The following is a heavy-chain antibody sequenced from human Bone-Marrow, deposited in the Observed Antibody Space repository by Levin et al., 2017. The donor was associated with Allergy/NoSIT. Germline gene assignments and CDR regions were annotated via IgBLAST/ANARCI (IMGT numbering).Heavy chain of an antibody. J-gene: IGHJ4*02. V-gene: IGHV3-23*01. Sequence: GGSLRLSCAASGFTFSSYAMNWVRQAPGKGLEWVSTIDGSGVNTFYADSVKGRFTISRDISRNTLYLQMNSLRAEDTAIYYCAKSGHWGYYFDYWGQGTLVTVSS. CDR3: AKSGHWGYYFDY. CDR1: GFTFSSYA. D-gene: IGHD2-21*02. CDR2: IDGSGVNT.